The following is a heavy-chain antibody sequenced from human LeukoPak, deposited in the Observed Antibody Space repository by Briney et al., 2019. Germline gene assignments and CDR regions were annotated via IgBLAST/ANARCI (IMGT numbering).Heavy chain of an antibody. J-gene: IGHJ4*02. Sequence: GGSLRLSCAASGFTFSSYSMNWVRQAPGKGLEWVSSISSSSSYIYYADSVKGRFTISRDNAKNSLYLQMNSLRAEDTAVYYCARRLYDSSGYYYVDYWGQGTLVTVSS. CDR3: ARRLYDSSGYYYVDY. D-gene: IGHD3-22*01. CDR2: ISSSSSYI. CDR1: GFTFSSYS. V-gene: IGHV3-21*01.